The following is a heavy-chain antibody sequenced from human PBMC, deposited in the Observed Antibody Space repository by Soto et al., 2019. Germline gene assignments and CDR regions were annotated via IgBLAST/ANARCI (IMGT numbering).Heavy chain of an antibody. CDR1: GSSLTTTHW. Sequence: PSETLSLTCAVSGSSLTTTHWWSWVRQSPGKGLEWIGEIYRSGGTKYNPSLKSRVSMSLDKSKNEFSLNLKSVTAADTAVYYCARTVRSYSWSYFDDWGQGTLVTVSS. CDR3: ARTVRSYSWSYFDD. V-gene: IGHV4-4*02. CDR2: IYRSGGT. J-gene: IGHJ4*02. D-gene: IGHD4-4*01.